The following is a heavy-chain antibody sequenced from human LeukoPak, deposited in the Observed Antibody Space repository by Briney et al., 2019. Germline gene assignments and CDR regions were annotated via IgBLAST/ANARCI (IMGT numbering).Heavy chain of an antibody. CDR2: ISAYNGNT. J-gene: IGHJ6*02. D-gene: IGHD3-3*01. Sequence: GASVKVSCKASGYTFTSYGISWVRQAPGQGLEWMGWISAYNGNTNYAQKLQGRVTMTTDTSTSTAYMELRSLRSDDTAVYYCARDGVTTFGVVIIPGYYYYGMDVWGQGTTVTVSS. CDR3: ARDGVTTFGVVIIPGYYYYGMDV. CDR1: GYTFTSYG. V-gene: IGHV1-18*01.